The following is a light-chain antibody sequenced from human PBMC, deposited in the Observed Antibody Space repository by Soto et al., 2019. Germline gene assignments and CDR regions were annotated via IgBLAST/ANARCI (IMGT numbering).Light chain of an antibody. Sequence: EIVMTQSPATLSVSPGERATLSCRASQSIGSNLAWYQQKPGQAPRLLIYAASARATAIPARFSGSGSGTEFTLTISSLQSEDFAVYYCQHYNNWPPPFGQGTKVDIK. CDR3: QHYNNWPPP. J-gene: IGKJ1*01. V-gene: IGKV3-15*01. CDR1: QSIGSN. CDR2: AAS.